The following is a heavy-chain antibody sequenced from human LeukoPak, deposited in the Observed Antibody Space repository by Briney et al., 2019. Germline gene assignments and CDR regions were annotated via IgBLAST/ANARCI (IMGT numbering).Heavy chain of an antibody. CDR3: ARGKLERRGIYGTDV. D-gene: IGHD1-1*01. V-gene: IGHV1-8*01. J-gene: IGHJ6*02. CDR2: MNPNSGNT. Sequence: ASVKVSCKASGYTFTSYDINWVRQATGQGLEWMGWMNPNSGNTGYAQKFQGRVTMTRNTSISIAYMELSSLRSEDTAVYYCARGKLERRGIYGTDVWGQGTTVTVSS. CDR1: GYTFTSYD.